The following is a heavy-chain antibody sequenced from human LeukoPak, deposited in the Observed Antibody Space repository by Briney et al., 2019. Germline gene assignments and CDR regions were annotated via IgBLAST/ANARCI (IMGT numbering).Heavy chain of an antibody. J-gene: IGHJ4*02. V-gene: IGHV3-7*01. D-gene: IGHD6-13*01. CDR2: INQNGVEM. CDR1: GFTVTNYW. Sequence: PGGSLRLSCATSGFTVTNYWMTWLRQAPGKGLEWVANINQNGVEMYYVESVKGRFTISRDSGRNSLFLQMNSLRVEDTAVYYCARDFASAAAIYEYWGQGTLVTVSS. CDR3: ARDFASAAAIYEY.